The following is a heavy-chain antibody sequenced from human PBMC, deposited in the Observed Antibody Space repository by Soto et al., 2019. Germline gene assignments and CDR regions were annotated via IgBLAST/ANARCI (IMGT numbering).Heavy chain of an antibody. CDR1: GYSFTSYA. CDR2: INGGSGAT. CDR3: ARVPPPVAWYDT. J-gene: IGHJ5*02. V-gene: IGHV1-3*01. Sequence: QVQLVQSGAEVKKSGASVTISCKASGYSFTSYAIHWVRQAPGQRLEWIGWINGGSGATIYSQRFQDRVTITRDTSASAAYMEMSGLTSEDTAIYYCARVPPPVAWYDTWGQGTLVSVSS.